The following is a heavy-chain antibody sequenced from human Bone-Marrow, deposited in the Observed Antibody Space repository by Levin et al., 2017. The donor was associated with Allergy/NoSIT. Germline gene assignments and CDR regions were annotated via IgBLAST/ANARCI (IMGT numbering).Heavy chain of an antibody. J-gene: IGHJ4*02. Sequence: TGGSLRLSCAASGFTFSSYEMNWVRQAPGKGLEWVSYISSSGSTIYYADSVKGRFTISRDNAKNSLYLQMNSLRAEDTAVYYCARSAEWELRLFDYWGQGTLVTVSS. D-gene: IGHD1-26*01. CDR3: ARSAEWELRLFDY. CDR2: ISSSGSTI. V-gene: IGHV3-48*03. CDR1: GFTFSSYE.